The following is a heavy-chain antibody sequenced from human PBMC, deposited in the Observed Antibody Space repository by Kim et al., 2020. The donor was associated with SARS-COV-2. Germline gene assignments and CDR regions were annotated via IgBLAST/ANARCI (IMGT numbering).Heavy chain of an antibody. CDR1: GFTFSSYA. J-gene: IGHJ6*02. Sequence: GGSLRLSCAASGFTFSSYAMSWVRQAPGKGLEWVSAISGSGGSTYYADSVKGRFTISRDNSKNTLYLQMNSLRAEDTAVYYCAKRQLIAARPAYYGMDVWGQGTTVTVSS. CDR2: ISGSGGST. V-gene: IGHV3-23*01. D-gene: IGHD6-6*01. CDR3: AKRQLIAARPAYYGMDV.